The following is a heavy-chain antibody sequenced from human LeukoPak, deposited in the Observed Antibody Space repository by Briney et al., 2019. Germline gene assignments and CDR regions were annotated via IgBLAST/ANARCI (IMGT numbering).Heavy chain of an antibody. CDR2: ISGGGGTT. V-gene: IGHV3-23*01. Sequence: PPGGSLRLSCAASGFTFSSYAMSWVRQAPGKGLEWVSGISGGGGTTSYADSVRGRFTISRDNSKNTLHLQMNNLRVEDTAIYYCAKETYGSGTSLFFDVWGRGTLGTVAS. CDR3: AKETYGSGTSLFFDV. CDR1: GFTFSSYA. J-gene: IGHJ2*01. D-gene: IGHD3-10*01.